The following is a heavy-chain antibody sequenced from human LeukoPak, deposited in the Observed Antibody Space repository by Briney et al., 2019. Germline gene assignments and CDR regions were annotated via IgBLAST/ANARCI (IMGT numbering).Heavy chain of an antibody. Sequence: GSSVKVSCKASGGTFSSYAISWVRQAPGQGLEWMGGIIPIFGTANYAQKFQGRVTITTDESTSTAYMELSSLRSEDTAVYYCARDYMGRDSSGSYPFDYWGQGTLVTVSS. J-gene: IGHJ4*02. CDR2: IIPIFGTA. CDR1: GGTFSSYA. CDR3: ARDYMGRDSSGSYPFDY. V-gene: IGHV1-69*05. D-gene: IGHD3-22*01.